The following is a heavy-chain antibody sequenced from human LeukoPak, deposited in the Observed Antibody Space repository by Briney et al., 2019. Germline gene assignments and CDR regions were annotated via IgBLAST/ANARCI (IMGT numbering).Heavy chain of an antibody. Sequence: SETLSLTCTVSGGSISSGAYYWSWIRQHPGKGLEWIGYISYSGRTYYNPSLKSRVAISGDRSKNQISLKLSSVTAADTAVYYCARRPTGDPKFDYWGQGTLVTVSS. D-gene: IGHD7-27*01. CDR1: GGSISSGAYY. CDR2: ISYSGRT. V-gene: IGHV4-31*03. CDR3: ARRPTGDPKFDY. J-gene: IGHJ4*02.